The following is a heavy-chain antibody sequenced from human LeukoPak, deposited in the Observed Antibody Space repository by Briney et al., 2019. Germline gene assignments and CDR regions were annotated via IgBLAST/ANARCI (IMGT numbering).Heavy chain of an antibody. CDR1: GYTFTSYG. CDR2: IGTYSGST. D-gene: IGHD1-26*01. V-gene: IGHV1-18*01. CDR3: ARGSLAGVKYYYGMDV. J-gene: IGHJ6*02. Sequence: ASVKVSCKASGYTFTSYGISWVRQAPGQGLEWMGWIGTYSGSTNFAQKLQGRVTMTTDTSTSTAYMELRSLRSDDTAVYYCARGSLAGVKYYYGMDVWGQGTTVTVSS.